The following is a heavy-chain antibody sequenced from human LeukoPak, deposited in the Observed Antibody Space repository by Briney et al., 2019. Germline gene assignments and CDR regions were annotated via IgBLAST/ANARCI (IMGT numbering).Heavy chain of an antibody. CDR3: AKDGEGGPYYYFYMDV. J-gene: IGHJ6*03. V-gene: IGHV3-23*01. D-gene: IGHD3-16*01. CDR1: GFTFSRYP. CDR2: ISGSGGST. Sequence: GGSLRLSCAASGFTFSRYPMSWVRQAPGKGLEGVSVISGSGGSTYYADSVKGRFTISRDNSKNTLYLQMNSLRAEDTAVYYCAKDGEGGPYYYFYMDVWGKGTTVTVSS.